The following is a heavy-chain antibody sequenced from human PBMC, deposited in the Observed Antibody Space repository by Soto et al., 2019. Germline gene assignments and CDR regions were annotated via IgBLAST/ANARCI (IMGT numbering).Heavy chain of an antibody. Sequence: QVQLVQSGAEVKKPGASVKVSCKASGYIFTNYDMHWVRQAPGQRLEWMGRIIGGNGDTKYSQKFQDRVTVTRDTSASTAYMDLSSLTSEDTAVYYCASNQKGPYTGMDVWGQGTTVTVSS. J-gene: IGHJ6*02. V-gene: IGHV1-3*01. CDR2: IIGGNGDT. D-gene: IGHD5-18*01. CDR1: GYIFTNYD. CDR3: ASNQKGPYTGMDV.